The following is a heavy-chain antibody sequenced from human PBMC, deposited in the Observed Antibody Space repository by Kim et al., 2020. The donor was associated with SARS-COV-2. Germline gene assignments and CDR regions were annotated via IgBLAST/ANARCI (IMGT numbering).Heavy chain of an antibody. V-gene: IGHV4-39*07. Sequence: SETLSLTCTVSGGSISSSSYYWGWIRQPPGKGLEWIGSIYYSGSTYYNPSLKSRVTISVDTSKNQFSLKLSSVTAADTAVYYCARDQWELLRVMSRGYFDLWGRGTLVTVSS. CDR2: IYYSGST. CDR1: GGSISSSSYY. CDR3: ARDQWELLRVMSRGYFDL. D-gene: IGHD1-26*01. J-gene: IGHJ2*01.